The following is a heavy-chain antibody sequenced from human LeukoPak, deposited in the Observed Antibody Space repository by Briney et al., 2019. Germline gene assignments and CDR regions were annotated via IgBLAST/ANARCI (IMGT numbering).Heavy chain of an antibody. CDR2: IYPSDSET. Sequence: GASLQISCKGSGYIFNTFWIGGGRQPPETGLEGMGNIYPSDSETKYRPSFKGQVTIPVDKSINTAYLRLSSLKASDTAMYYCARLIYFGSGRTYFFDSWGQGTLVTVSS. V-gene: IGHV5-51*01. D-gene: IGHD3-10*01. CDR1: GYIFNTFW. J-gene: IGHJ4*02. CDR3: ARLIYFGSGRTYFFDS.